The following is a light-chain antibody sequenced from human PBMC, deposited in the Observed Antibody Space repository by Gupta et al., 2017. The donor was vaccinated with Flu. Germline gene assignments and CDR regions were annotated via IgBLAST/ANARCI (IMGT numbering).Light chain of an antibody. CDR3: QQSGSIPRT. V-gene: IGKV1-39*01. CDR2: AAS. CDR1: QTISSN. J-gene: IGKJ4*01. Sequence: IQLTQSPSSLSASVGDRVTITCRASQTISSNLNWYQQQPGQAPKVLIYAASRLQSGVPSRFSGSGAGTDFTLTISRLQPEDFATYYCQQSGSIPRTFGGGTKVEIK.